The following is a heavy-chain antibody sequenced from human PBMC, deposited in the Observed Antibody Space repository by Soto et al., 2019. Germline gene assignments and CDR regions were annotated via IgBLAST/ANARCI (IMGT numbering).Heavy chain of an antibody. Sequence: PGGSLRLSCAASGFTFSSYAMSWVRQAPGKGLEWVSAISGSGGSTYYADSVKGRFTISRDNSKNTLYLQMNSLRAEDTAVYYCAKDQKFRYFDWATNKPSYYFDYWGQGTLVTVSS. CDR3: AKDQKFRYFDWATNKPSYYFDY. CDR2: ISGSGGST. CDR1: GFTFSSYA. V-gene: IGHV3-23*01. J-gene: IGHJ4*02. D-gene: IGHD3-9*01.